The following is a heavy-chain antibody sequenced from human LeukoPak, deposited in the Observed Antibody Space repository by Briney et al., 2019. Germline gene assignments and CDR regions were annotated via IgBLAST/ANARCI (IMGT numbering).Heavy chain of an antibody. CDR1: GITFSDYY. J-gene: IGHJ4*02. D-gene: IGHD3-16*01. V-gene: IGHV3-11*03. CDR3: ATWATGIDY. CDR2: IISSSSYT. Sequence: GGSLRLSCAASGITFSDYYMSWIRQAPGKGLEWVSYIISSSSYTNYADSVKGRFTISRDNAKNSVYLQMNSLRAEDTAVYYCATWATGIDYWGQGTLVTVSS.